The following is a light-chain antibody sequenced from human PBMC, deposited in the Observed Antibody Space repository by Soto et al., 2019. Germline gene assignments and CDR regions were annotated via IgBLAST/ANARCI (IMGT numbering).Light chain of an antibody. CDR2: DVI. V-gene: IGLV2-8*01. J-gene: IGLJ2*01. CDR1: SRDIGGYDF. Sequence: QSALTQPPSASGSPGQSVTISCTGTSRDIGGYDFVSWYQQHPGKAPKLLIYDVIKRPSGVPDRFSGSKSGNTASLTVSGLQTDDEADYYCSSYGGSNNWLFGGGTKLTV. CDR3: SSYGGSNNWL.